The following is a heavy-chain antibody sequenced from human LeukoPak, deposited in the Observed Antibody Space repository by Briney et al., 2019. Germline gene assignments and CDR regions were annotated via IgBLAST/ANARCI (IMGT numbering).Heavy chain of an antibody. V-gene: IGHV4-4*07. CDR2: IYTSGST. CDR1: GGSISSYY. CDR3: ARENSGSYREFDY. D-gene: IGHD1-26*01. Sequence: SETLSLTCTVSGGSISSYYWSWIRQPAGKGLEWIGRIYTSGSTNYNASLKSRVSMAVDTSKNQFSLKLSSVTAADTAVFYCARENSGSYREFDYWGQGTLVTVSS. J-gene: IGHJ4*02.